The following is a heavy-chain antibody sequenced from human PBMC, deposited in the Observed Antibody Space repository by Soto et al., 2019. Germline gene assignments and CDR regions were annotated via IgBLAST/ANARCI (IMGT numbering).Heavy chain of an antibody. Sequence: GGSLRLSCADSGFSFSSYWMHWVRQGPGKGLVWVSRINTDGSSTNYADSVKGRFTISRDNAKNTLYLQMNSLRAEDTAVYYCATAARPNYYYGMDVWGQGTTVTVSS. J-gene: IGHJ6*02. V-gene: IGHV3-74*01. D-gene: IGHD6-6*01. CDR1: GFSFSSYW. CDR3: ATAARPNYYYGMDV. CDR2: INTDGSST.